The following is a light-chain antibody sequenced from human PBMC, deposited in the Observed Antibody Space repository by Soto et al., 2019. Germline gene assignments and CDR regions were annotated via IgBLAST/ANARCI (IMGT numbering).Light chain of an antibody. J-gene: IGKJ1*01. CDR3: LQDYSYPRT. V-gene: IGKV1-6*01. CDR2: AAS. Sequence: AIQITQSPSSLSASVGDRVTITCRASQGIRNYVGWYQQKPGKAPELLIYAASSLQTGVPSRFSGSGSGTDFTLTISSLQPEDFATYYCLQDYSYPRTFGQGTKVDIK. CDR1: QGIRNY.